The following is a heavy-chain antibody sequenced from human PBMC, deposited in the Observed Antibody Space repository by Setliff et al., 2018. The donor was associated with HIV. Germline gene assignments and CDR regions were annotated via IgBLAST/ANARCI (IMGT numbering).Heavy chain of an antibody. CDR2: ISAYNGNT. D-gene: IGHD6-19*01. V-gene: IGHV1-18*01. Sequence: ASVKVSCKASGYTFTSYGVSWVRQAPGQGLERMGWISAYNGNTNYAQKLQGRVTMTTDTSTSTAYMELSSLRSEDTAVYYCARGRYSSGWPQYYFDYWGQGTLVTVSS. CDR3: ARGRYSSGWPQYYFDY. CDR1: GYTFTSYG. J-gene: IGHJ4*02.